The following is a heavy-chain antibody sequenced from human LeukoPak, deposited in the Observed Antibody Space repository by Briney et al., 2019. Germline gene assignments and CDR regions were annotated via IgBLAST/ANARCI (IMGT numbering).Heavy chain of an antibody. Sequence: PSETLSLTCAVYGGSFSGYYWSWIRQPPGKGLEWIGSISLIEGTYYNPSLKTRVTISVDTSRNQVSLNLRSVTAADTAVYSCARRVAVAGGPFDYWGQGTLVTVSS. CDR1: GGSFSGYY. D-gene: IGHD6-19*01. CDR2: ISLIEGT. CDR3: ARRVAVAGGPFDY. V-gene: IGHV4-34*01. J-gene: IGHJ4*02.